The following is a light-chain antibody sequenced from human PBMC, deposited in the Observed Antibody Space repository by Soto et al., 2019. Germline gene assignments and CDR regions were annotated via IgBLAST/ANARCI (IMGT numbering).Light chain of an antibody. J-gene: IGLJ3*02. CDR3: RSYAVGSPNGV. CDR2: EVS. Sequence: QSALTQPASVSGSPGQSITISCTGTSSDFAYTYVSWYQQHPGKAPKLMIYEVSNRPSGVSNRFSGCKSGNTASLTISGLQGDDEAGYFCRSYAVGSPNGVFGGGAKLTVL. CDR1: SSDFAYTY. V-gene: IGLV2-14*01.